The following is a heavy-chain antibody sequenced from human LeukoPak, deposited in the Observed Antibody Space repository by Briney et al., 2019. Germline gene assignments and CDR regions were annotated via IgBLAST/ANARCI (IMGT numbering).Heavy chain of an antibody. J-gene: IGHJ4*02. V-gene: IGHV3-48*01. Sequence: GGSLRLSCAASRFTISRDSMNWVRQAPGKGLEWISYISYDSAIKYYADSVRGRFTISRDNAKNSLSLQMHSLRAEDTAVYYCVRDNPRCCGVVPVNIDDYWGPGTLVTVSS. CDR1: RFTISRDS. CDR2: ISYDSAIK. D-gene: IGHD2-15*01. CDR3: VRDNPRCCGVVPVNIDDY.